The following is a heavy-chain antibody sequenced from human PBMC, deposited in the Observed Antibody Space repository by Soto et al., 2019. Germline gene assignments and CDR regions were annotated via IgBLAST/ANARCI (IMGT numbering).Heavy chain of an antibody. CDR1: GGTFSSYA. V-gene: IGHV1-69*01. D-gene: IGHD4-17*01. J-gene: IGHJ2*01. Sequence: QVQLVQSGAEVKKPGSSVKVSCKASGGTFSSYAISWVRQAPVQWLEWMGGIIPIFGTANYAQKFQGRVTITADESTSTAYMELRSLRSEDTAVYYCARISATVTTTRGGWYFDLWGRGTLVTVS. CDR3: ARISATVTTTRGGWYFDL. CDR2: IIPIFGTA.